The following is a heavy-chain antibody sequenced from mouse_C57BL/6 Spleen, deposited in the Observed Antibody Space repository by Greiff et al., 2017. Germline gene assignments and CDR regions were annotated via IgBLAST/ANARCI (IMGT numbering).Heavy chain of an antibody. CDR2: IWSGGST. D-gene: IGHD2-4*01. Sequence: QVQLKESGPGLVQPSQSLSITCTASGFSLNSYGVHWVRQSPGKGLEWLGVIWSGGSTDYNAAFISRLSSSKNNSKSQVFFKMNSLQADDTAMYYGARNNDCDRYYFDDGGQGTTLTVSS. J-gene: IGHJ2*01. CDR1: GFSLNSYG. V-gene: IGHV2-2*01. CDR3: ARNNDCDRYYFDD.